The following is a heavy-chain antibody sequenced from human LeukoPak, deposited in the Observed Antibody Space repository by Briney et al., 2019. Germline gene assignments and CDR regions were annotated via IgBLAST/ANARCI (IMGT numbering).Heavy chain of an antibody. Sequence: GRSLRLSCAASGFTFSNYGMEWVRQAPGKGLEWVALIWNDGNNKHNADSVKGRFSISTENSKNTLYLQMNSLRAEDTAVYYCARHIWKGSCRSTSCSSLDYGGQGTLVTVSS. J-gene: IGHJ4*02. CDR3: ARHIWKGSCRSTSCSSLDY. D-gene: IGHD2-2*01. CDR2: IWNDGNNK. V-gene: IGHV3-33*01. CDR1: GFTFSNYG.